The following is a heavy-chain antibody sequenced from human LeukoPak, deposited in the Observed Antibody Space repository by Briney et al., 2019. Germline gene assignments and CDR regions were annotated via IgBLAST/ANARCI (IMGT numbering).Heavy chain of an antibody. Sequence: SSETLSLTCAVSGGSFSDFYWNWIRQPPGKGLEWIGEVNYSGSTDYNPSLKSRVIISVDTSKNQFSLKLSSVTATDTAVYYCARLHYYDSSHYSYPYYFDYWGQGTLVTVSS. J-gene: IGHJ4*02. CDR2: VNYSGST. V-gene: IGHV4-34*01. D-gene: IGHD3-22*01. CDR1: GGSFSDFY. CDR3: ARLHYYDSSHYSYPYYFDY.